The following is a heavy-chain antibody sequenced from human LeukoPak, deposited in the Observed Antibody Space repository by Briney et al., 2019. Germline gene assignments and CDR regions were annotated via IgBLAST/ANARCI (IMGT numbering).Heavy chain of an antibody. Sequence: PGGSLRLSCAASGFTFSSYGMHWVRQAPGKGLEWVAFIRYDGSNKYYADSVKGRFTISGDNSKNTLYLQMNSLRAEDTAVYYCAKPKQQLVPYGMDVWGQGTTVTVSS. CDR1: GFTFSSYG. V-gene: IGHV3-30*02. CDR3: AKPKQQLVPYGMDV. J-gene: IGHJ6*02. CDR2: IRYDGSNK. D-gene: IGHD6-13*01.